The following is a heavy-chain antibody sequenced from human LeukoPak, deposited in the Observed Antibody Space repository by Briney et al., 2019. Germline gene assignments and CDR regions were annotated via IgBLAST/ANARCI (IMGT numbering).Heavy chain of an antibody. V-gene: IGHV4-59*01. CDR2: IYYSGST. CDR1: GGSISSYY. D-gene: IGHD1-26*01. Sequence: SETLSLTCTVSGGSISSYYWSWIRQPPGKGLEWIGYIYYSGSTNYNPSLKSRVTISVDTSKNQFSLKLSSVTAADTAVYYCARNGIGYSGSYYDWFDPWGQGTLVTVSS. J-gene: IGHJ5*02. CDR3: ARNGIGYSGSYYDWFDP.